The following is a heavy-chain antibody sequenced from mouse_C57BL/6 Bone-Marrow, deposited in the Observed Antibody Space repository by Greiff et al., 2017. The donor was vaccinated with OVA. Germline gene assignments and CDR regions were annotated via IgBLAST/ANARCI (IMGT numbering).Heavy chain of an antibody. CDR1: GYTFTSYW. D-gene: IGHD3-2*02. Sequence: QVQLQQPGAELVRPGTSVKLSCKASGYTFTSYWMHWVKQRPGQGLEWIGVIDPSDSYTNYNQKFKGKATLTVDPSSSTAYMQLSSLTSEDAAVYYCARTRTQDYWGQGTTLTVSS. CDR2: IDPSDSYT. CDR3: ARTRTQDY. J-gene: IGHJ2*01. V-gene: IGHV1-59*01.